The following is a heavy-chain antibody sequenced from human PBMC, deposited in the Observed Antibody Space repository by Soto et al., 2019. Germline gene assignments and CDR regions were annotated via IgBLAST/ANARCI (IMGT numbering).Heavy chain of an antibody. CDR3: AIRTPYFAGYYDNAMYF. D-gene: IGHD3-9*01. Sequence: QVQLQESGPGLVKPSETLYLTCDASGGSIISSSDYWGWIRQPPGKGLEWIGSIYYSGNTYYNPSRNGRVTICVDAPKHQFYLNRNSLTVADTAVYYCAIRTPYFAGYYDNAMYFWGQGSTVTVAS. CDR2: IYYSGNT. CDR1: GGSIISSSDY. V-gene: IGHV4-39*01. J-gene: IGHJ6*01.